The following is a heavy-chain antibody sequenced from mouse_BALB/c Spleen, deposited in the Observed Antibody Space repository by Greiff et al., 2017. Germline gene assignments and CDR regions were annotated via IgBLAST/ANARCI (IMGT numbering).Heavy chain of an antibody. CDR2: ISSGSSTI. J-gene: IGHJ4*01. D-gene: IGHD1-1*02. CDR3: ARGGGKGAMDY. V-gene: IGHV5-17*02. CDR1: GFTFSSFG. Sequence: EVKVVESGGGLVQPGGSRKLSCAASGFTFSSFGMHWVRQAPEKGLEWVAYISSGSSTIYYADTVKGRFTISRDNPKNTLFLQMTSLRSEDTAMYYCARGGGKGAMDYWGQGTTLTVSS.